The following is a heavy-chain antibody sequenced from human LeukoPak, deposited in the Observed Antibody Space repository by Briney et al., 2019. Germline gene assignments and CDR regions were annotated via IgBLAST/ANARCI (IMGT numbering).Heavy chain of an antibody. V-gene: IGHV3-33*01. D-gene: IGHD3-22*01. Sequence: PGGSLRLSCAASGFTFSSNGMNWVRQAPGKGLEWVAVIWYDGSIKHYADSVKGRFTISRDNAKNSLYLQMSSLRAEDTAVYYCARDLGRSGYYTIDAFDVWGLGTVVTVSS. J-gene: IGHJ3*01. CDR2: IWYDGSIK. CDR1: GFTFSSNG. CDR3: ARDLGRSGYYTIDAFDV.